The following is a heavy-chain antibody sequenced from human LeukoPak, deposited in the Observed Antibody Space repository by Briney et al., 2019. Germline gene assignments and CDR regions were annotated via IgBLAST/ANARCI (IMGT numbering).Heavy chain of an antibody. J-gene: IGHJ5*02. Sequence: GESLKISCKGPGYSFTSYWIGWVRQMPGKGLGWMGIIYPGDSDTRYSTSFQGQVTISADKSISTAYLQWSSLKASDTAMYYCARPAGRTDPGWFDPWGQGTLVTVSS. D-gene: IGHD6-13*01. CDR3: ARPAGRTDPGWFDP. V-gene: IGHV5-51*01. CDR2: IYPGDSDT. CDR1: GYSFTSYW.